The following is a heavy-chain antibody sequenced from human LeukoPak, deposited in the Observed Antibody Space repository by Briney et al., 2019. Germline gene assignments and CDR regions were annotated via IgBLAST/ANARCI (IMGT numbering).Heavy chain of an antibody. J-gene: IGHJ4*02. V-gene: IGHV4-30-2*01. D-gene: IGHD4-17*01. Sequence: SETLSLTCTVSGGSISSGGYYWSWIRQPPGKGLEWIGYIYHSGSTYYNPSLKSRVTISVDRSKNQFSLKLSSVTAADTAVYFCARLGGDGFDYWGQGTLVAVSS. CDR2: IYHSGST. CDR3: ARLGGDGFDY. CDR1: GGSISSGGYY.